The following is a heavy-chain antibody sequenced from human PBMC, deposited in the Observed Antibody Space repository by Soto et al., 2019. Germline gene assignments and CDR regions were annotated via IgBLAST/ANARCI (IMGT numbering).Heavy chain of an antibody. Sequence: QVQLQESGPGLVKPSQTLSLTCTVSGGSISSGDYYWSWIRQPPGKGLEWIGYIYYSGSTYYKPSLKSRVTISVDTSKNQFSLKLSSVTAADTAVYYCARDHYVYDILTGYGYYYGMDVWGQGTTVTVSS. D-gene: IGHD3-9*01. CDR1: GGSISSGDYY. V-gene: IGHV4-30-4*01. CDR3: ARDHYVYDILTGYGYYYGMDV. J-gene: IGHJ6*02. CDR2: IYYSGST.